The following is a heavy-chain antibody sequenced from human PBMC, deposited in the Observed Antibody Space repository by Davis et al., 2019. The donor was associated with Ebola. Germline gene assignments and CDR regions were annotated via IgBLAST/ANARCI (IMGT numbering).Heavy chain of an antibody. D-gene: IGHD2-2*01. J-gene: IGHJ6*04. CDR3: ARDDIVVVSAAIGFYYGMDV. CDR1: GFTFSSYA. CDR2: ISGSGGST. Sequence: GESLKISCAASGFTFSSYAMSWVRQAPGKGLEWVSAISGSGGSTYYADSVKGRFTISRDNAKNSVYLQMNSLRDEDTAVYYCARDDIVVVSAAIGFYYGMDVWGKGTTVTVSS. V-gene: IGHV3-23*01.